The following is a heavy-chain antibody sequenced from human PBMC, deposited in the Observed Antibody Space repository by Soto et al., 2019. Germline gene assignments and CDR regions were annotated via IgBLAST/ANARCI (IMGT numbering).Heavy chain of an antibody. CDR3: ARDGGSGWYSEYGMDV. D-gene: IGHD6-19*01. Sequence: GASVKVSCKASGYTFTSYGISWVRQAPGQGLEWMGWISAYNGNTNYAQKLQGRVTMTTDTSTSTAYMELRSLRSDDTAVYYCARDGGSGWYSEYGMDVWGQGTTVTVSS. J-gene: IGHJ6*02. CDR2: ISAYNGNT. V-gene: IGHV1-18*01. CDR1: GYTFTSYG.